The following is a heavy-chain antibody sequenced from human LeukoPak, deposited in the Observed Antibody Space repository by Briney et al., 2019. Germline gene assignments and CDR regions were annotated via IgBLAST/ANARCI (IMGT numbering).Heavy chain of an antibody. D-gene: IGHD3-3*01. Sequence: PSETLSLTCAVYGGSFSGYYWSWIRQPPGKGLEWIGEINHSGSTNYNPSLKSRVTISVDTSKNQFSLKLSSVTAADTAVYYCASMGKGPYDFWSGYYGFWFDPWGQGTLVTVSS. CDR3: ASMGKGPYDFWSGYYGFWFDP. V-gene: IGHV4-34*01. J-gene: IGHJ5*02. CDR1: GGSFSGYY. CDR2: INHSGST.